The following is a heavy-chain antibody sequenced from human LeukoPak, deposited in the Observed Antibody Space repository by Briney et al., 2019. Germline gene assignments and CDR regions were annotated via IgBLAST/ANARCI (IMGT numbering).Heavy chain of an antibody. D-gene: IGHD6-13*01. V-gene: IGHV4-34*01. CDR2: INHSGST. CDR1: GGSFSGYY. Sequence: SETLSLTCAVYGGSFSGYYWSWIRQPPGKGLEWIGEINHSGSTNYNPSLKSRVTISVDTSKSQFSLKLSSVTAADTAVYYCARGYSSSWYYYYGMDVWGKGTTVTVSS. J-gene: IGHJ6*04. CDR3: ARGYSSSWYYYYGMDV.